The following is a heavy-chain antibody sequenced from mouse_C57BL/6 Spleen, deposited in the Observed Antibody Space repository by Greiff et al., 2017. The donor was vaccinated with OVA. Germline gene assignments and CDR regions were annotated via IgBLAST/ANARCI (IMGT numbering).Heavy chain of an antibody. J-gene: IGHJ2*01. V-gene: IGHV1-15*01. Sequence: VQLQQSGAELVRPGASVTLSCKASGYTFTDYEMHWVKQTPVHGLEWIGAIDPETGGTAYNQKFKGKAILTADKSSSTAYMELRSLTSEDSAVYYCTRWGGSSPVDYWGQGTTLTVSS. CDR3: TRWGGSSPVDY. CDR2: IDPETGGT. CDR1: GYTFTDYE. D-gene: IGHD1-1*01.